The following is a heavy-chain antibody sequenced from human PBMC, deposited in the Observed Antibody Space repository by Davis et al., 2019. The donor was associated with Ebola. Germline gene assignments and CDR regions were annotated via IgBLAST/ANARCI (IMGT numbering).Heavy chain of an antibody. CDR3: ARGATIFGVALADY. Sequence: GESLKISCAASGFTFSSYWMHWVRQAPGKGLVWVSRINSDGSSTSYADSVKGRFTISRDNAKNSLYLQMNSLRAEDTAVYYCARGATIFGVALADYWGQGTLVTVSS. D-gene: IGHD3-3*01. CDR2: INSDGSST. V-gene: IGHV3-74*01. J-gene: IGHJ4*02. CDR1: GFTFSSYW.